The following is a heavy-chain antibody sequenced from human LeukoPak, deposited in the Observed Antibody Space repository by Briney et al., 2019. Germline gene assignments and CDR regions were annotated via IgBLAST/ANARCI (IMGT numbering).Heavy chain of an antibody. CDR3: AKDVTAGTVCYYGMDV. CDR1: GFTFSSYA. V-gene: IGHV3-23*01. CDR2: ISGSGGST. J-gene: IGHJ6*02. Sequence: GGSLRLSCAASGFTFSSYAMSWVRQAPGKGLEWVSAISGSGGSTYYADSVKGRFTISRDNSKNTLYLQMNSLRAEDTAVYYCAKDVTAGTVCYYGMDVWGQGTTVTVSS. D-gene: IGHD6-13*01.